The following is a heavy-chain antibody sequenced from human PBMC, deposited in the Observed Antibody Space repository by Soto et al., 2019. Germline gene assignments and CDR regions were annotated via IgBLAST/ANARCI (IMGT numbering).Heavy chain of an antibody. V-gene: IGHV3-64*01. Sequence: GGSLRLSCAASGFTFSSYAMHWVRQAPGKGLEYVSAISSNGGSTYYANSVKGRFTISRDNSKNTLYLQMGSLRAEDMAVYYCARAPYCSSTSCYALGAFDIWGQGTMVTVS. CDR3: ARAPYCSSTSCYALGAFDI. CDR1: GFTFSSYA. CDR2: ISSNGGST. J-gene: IGHJ3*02. D-gene: IGHD2-2*01.